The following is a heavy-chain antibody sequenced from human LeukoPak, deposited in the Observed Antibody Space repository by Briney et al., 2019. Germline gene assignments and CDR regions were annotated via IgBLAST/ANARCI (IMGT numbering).Heavy chain of an antibody. Sequence: GASVKVSCKASGGTFSSYAVSWVRQAPGQGLEWMGRIIPILGIANYAQKFQGRVTTTADKSTSTAYMELSSLRSEDTAVYYCARADRLDYYYGMDVWGQGTTVTVSS. J-gene: IGHJ6*02. CDR2: IIPILGIA. CDR1: GGTFSSYA. D-gene: IGHD3-9*01. CDR3: ARADRLDYYYGMDV. V-gene: IGHV1-69*04.